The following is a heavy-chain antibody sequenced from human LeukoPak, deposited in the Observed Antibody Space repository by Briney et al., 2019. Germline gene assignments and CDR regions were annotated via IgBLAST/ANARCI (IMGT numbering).Heavy chain of an antibody. CDR1: GGSISSYY. CDR3: ARGYYYYYMDV. J-gene: IGHJ6*03. CDR2: IYYSGST. V-gene: IGHV4-59*01. Sequence: SEILSLTCTVSGGSISSYYWSWIRQPPGKGLEWIGYIYYSGSTNYNPSLKSRVTISVDTSKNQFSLKLSSVTAAETAVYYCARGYYYYYMDVWGKGTTVTVSS.